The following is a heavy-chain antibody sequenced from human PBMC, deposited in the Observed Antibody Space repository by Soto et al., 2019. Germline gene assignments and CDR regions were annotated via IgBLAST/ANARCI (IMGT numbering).Heavy chain of an antibody. CDR1: GFSFSDHF. V-gene: IGHV3-72*01. J-gene: IGHJ1*01. D-gene: IGHD3-3*01. CDR3: AGFKWSRSYLP. CDR2: IKNDPKSYFT. Sequence: EVQLVESGGDLVQPGGSLRLSCVASGFSFSDHFMDWVRQAPGKGLEWVGRIKNDPKSYFTDYAGAVKVRFNISRDDSKNFLLLLSIRLTTEDTCIYYCAGFKWSRSYLPWGQGTLVTVSS.